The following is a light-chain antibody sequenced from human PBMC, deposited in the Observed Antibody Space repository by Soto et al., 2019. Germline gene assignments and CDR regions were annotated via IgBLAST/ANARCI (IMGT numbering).Light chain of an antibody. Sequence: QSVLTQPPSASGSPGQSVTISCIGTSSDVGRYNYVSWYQHHPGKAPKLIIYEVTKRPSGVPDRFSGSKSGNTASLTVSGLQADDEADYYCNSYVGSNTHVFEFGTGTKVTVL. CDR1: SSDVGRYNY. V-gene: IGLV2-8*01. CDR2: EVT. CDR3: NSYVGSNTHVFE. J-gene: IGLJ1*01.